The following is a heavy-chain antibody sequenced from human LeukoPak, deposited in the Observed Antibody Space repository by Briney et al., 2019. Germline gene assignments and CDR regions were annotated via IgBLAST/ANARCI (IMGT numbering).Heavy chain of an antibody. D-gene: IGHD6-19*01. Sequence: SETLSLTCTVSDGSISSYYWSRIRQPAGKGLEWIGRLYTSGSTNYNPSLKGRVTMSVDTSKNQFSLKLSSVTAADTAVYYCACSSSGWFWNYWGQGTLVTVSS. CDR1: DGSISSYY. CDR3: ACSSSGWFWNY. J-gene: IGHJ4*02. CDR2: LYTSGST. V-gene: IGHV4-4*07.